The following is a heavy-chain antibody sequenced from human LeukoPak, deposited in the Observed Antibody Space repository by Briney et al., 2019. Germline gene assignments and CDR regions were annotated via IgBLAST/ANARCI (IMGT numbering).Heavy chain of an antibody. V-gene: IGHV1-46*03. CDR3: ARGYCRGGSCYSGWRWFDP. D-gene: IGHD2-15*01. CDR1: GYTFTSYY. J-gene: IGHJ5*02. CDR2: INPIGGST. Sequence: SVKVSCMASGYTFTSYYMHWVRQAPGQGLEWMGIINPIGGSTSYAQKLQGRVTMTRDMSTSTVYIELSSLRSEDRAVYCCARGYCRGGSCYSGWRWFDPWGQGTLVTVSS.